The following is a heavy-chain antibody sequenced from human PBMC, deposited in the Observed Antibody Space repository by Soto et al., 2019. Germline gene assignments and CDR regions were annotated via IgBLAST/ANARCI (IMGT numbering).Heavy chain of an antibody. J-gene: IGHJ5*02. D-gene: IGHD6-19*01. CDR3: ARDLFAVAVAGIGWFDP. V-gene: IGHV1-69*13. Sequence: ASVKVSCKASGGTFSSYAISWVRQAPGQGLEWMGGIIPIFGTANYAQKFQGRVTITADESTSTAYMELSSLRSEDTAVYYCARDLFAVAVAGIGWFDPWGQGTLVTVSS. CDR1: GGTFSSYA. CDR2: IIPIFGTA.